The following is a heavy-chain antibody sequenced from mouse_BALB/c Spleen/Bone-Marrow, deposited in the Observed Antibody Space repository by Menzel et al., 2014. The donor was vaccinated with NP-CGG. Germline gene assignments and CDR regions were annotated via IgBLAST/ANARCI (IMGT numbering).Heavy chain of an antibody. D-gene: IGHD2-1*01. Sequence: DVMLVESGGGLVKPGGSLKLSCAVSGFTFSDYYMYWVRQNPEKRLEWVATINDSGSYTYYPDSVKGRFTISRDNAKNNLYLQMSSLKSEDTAMYYCARDGNFAMDYWGQGTSVTVSS. J-gene: IGHJ4*01. V-gene: IGHV5-4*02. CDR2: INDSGSYT. CDR3: ARDGNFAMDY. CDR1: GFTFSDYY.